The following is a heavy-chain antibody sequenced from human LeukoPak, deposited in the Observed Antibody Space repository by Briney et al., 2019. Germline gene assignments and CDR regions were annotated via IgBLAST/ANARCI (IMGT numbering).Heavy chain of an antibody. D-gene: IGHD6-19*01. CDR3: AEGSGWYSPDY. V-gene: IGHV1-58*02. CDR1: GFTFPSSA. Sequence: GTSVKVSCKASGFTFPSSAMQWVRQARGQRLEWIGWIVVGSGNTNYAQKFQERVTITRNMSTSTGYMELSSLRSDDTAVYYCAEGSGWYSPDYWGQGTLVTVSS. J-gene: IGHJ4*02. CDR2: IVVGSGNT.